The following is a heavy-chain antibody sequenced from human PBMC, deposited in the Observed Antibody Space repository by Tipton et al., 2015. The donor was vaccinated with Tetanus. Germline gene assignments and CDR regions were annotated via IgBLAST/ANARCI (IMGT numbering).Heavy chain of an antibody. D-gene: IGHD4-11*01. CDR3: ARNVYTVTNDAFDI. V-gene: IGHV4-30-4*01. J-gene: IGHJ3*02. CDR1: GDSISSGPYS. Sequence: LRLSCTVSGDSISSGPYSWSWIRQPPGKGLEWIAFIHHSGLAFSEPSLKSRVSISIDTSQNQFSLRLTSVTAADTAVYFCARNVYTVTNDAFDIWGHGTLVNVSS. CDR2: IHHSGLA.